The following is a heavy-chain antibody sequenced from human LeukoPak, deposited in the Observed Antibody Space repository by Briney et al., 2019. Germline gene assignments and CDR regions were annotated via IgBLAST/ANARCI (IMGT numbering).Heavy chain of an antibody. D-gene: IGHD3-10*01. J-gene: IGHJ6*03. CDR3: ASVRRGFGESSKYYSYYYMDV. CDR2: IYYSGST. CDR1: GGSNSSYY. Sequence: SETLSLTCTVSGGSNSSYYWGWIRQPPGKGLEWIGNIYYSGSTYFNPSLTSRVTISVDTSKNQFSLKLSAVTAADTAVYYCASVRRGFGESSKYYSYYYMDVWGNGTTVTISS. V-gene: IGHV4-39*01.